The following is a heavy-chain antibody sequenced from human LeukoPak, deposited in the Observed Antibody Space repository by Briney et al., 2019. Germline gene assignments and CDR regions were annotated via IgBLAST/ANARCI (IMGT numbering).Heavy chain of an antibody. V-gene: IGHV5-51*01. CDR2: IYSGDSDT. J-gene: IGHJ5*02. CDR3: ARALYGSGSYYKGWYDP. Sequence: GESLKISCKGSGYSFTSYWIGCVRQMPGKGLEWRGIIYSGDSDTRYSLSLQGQVTISADKSISTAYLQWSSLKASDTAMYYCARALYGSGSYYKGWYDPWGQGTLVTVSS. CDR1: GYSFTSYW. D-gene: IGHD3-10*01.